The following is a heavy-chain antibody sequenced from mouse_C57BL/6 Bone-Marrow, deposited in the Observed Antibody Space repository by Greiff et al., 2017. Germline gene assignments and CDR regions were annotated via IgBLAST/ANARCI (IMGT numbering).Heavy chain of an antibody. V-gene: IGHV5-4*01. J-gene: IGHJ2*01. Sequence: EVHLVESGGGLVKPGGSLKLSCAASGFTFSSYAMSWVRQTPEKRLEWVATISDGGSYTYYPDNVKGRFTISRDNAKNNRYLQMSHLKSEDTAMYYCARDDVSFDYWGQGTTLTVSS. CDR2: ISDGGSYT. CDR3: ARDDVSFDY. CDR1: GFTFSSYA. D-gene: IGHD2-3*01.